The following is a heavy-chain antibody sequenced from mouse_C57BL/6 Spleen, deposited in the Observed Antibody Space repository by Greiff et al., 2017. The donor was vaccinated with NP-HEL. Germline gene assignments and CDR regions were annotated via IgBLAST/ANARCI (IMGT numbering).Heavy chain of an antibody. CDR2: IHPNSGST. CDR3: ARTTTVPAWFAY. V-gene: IGHV1-64*01. J-gene: IGHJ3*01. D-gene: IGHD1-1*01. CDR1: GYTFTSYW. Sequence: VQLQQPGAELVKPGASVKLSCKASGYTFTSYWMHWVKQRPGQGLEWIGMIHPNSGSTNYNEKFKSKATLTVDKPSSTAYMQLSSLTSEDSAVYYCARTTTVPAWFAYWGQGTLVTVSA.